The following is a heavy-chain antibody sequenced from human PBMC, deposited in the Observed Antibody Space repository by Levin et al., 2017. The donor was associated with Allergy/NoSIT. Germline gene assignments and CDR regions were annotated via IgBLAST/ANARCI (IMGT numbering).Heavy chain of an antibody. D-gene: IGHD4-17*01. V-gene: IGHV3-21*01. CDR3: ARDTRSTTVTGL. J-gene: IGHJ4*02. CDR1: GFTFSSYS. CDR2: ISSSSSYI. Sequence: SCAASGFTFSSYSMNWVRQAPGKGLEWVSSISSSSSYIYYADSVKGRFTISRDNAKNSLYLQMNSLRAEDTAVYYCARDTRSTTVTGLWGQGTLVTVSS.